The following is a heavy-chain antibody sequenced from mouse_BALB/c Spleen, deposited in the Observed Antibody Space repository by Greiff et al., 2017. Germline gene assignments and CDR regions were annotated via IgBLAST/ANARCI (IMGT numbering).Heavy chain of an antibody. J-gene: IGHJ4*01. D-gene: IGHD2-3*01. V-gene: IGHV1-87*01. CDR3: ARSIYSYAMDY. CDR1: GYTFTSYW. Sequence: QVQLQQSGAELARPGASVKLSCKASGYTFTSYWMQWVKQRPGQGLEWIGAIYPGDGDTRYTQKFKGKATLTADKSSSTAYMQLSSLASEDSAVYYCARSIYSYAMDYWGQGTSVTVSS. CDR2: IYPGDGDT.